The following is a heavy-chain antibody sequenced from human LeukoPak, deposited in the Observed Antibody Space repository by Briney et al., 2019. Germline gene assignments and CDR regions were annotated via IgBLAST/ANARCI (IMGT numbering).Heavy chain of an antibody. V-gene: IGHV4-34*01. D-gene: IGHD3-3*01. Sequence: SETLSLTFAVYGESFSGYHWSWIRQPLGKVLEWIGQIHHNGSTNYNPSLKSRVTISLDTSKNQFSLKLSSVTAAEPAVYYCARGRYLRYYDFWSGSDKDYYFDYWGQGTLVTVSS. CDR2: IHHNGST. J-gene: IGHJ4*02. CDR1: GESFSGYH. CDR3: ARGRYLRYYDFWSGSDKDYYFDY.